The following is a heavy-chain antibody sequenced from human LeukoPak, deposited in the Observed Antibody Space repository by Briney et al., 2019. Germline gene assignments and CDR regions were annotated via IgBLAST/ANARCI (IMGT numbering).Heavy chain of an antibody. CDR2: ISGSGGST. D-gene: IGHD5-18*01. V-gene: IGHV3-23*01. CDR1: GLTFSSYA. CDR3: AKGRVDTAILYVYFDY. Sequence: GGSLRLSCAASGLTFSSYAMSWVRQAPGKGLEGVSAISGSGGSTYYADSVKGRFTISRDNSKNTLYLQMNSLRAEDTAVYYCAKGRVDTAILYVYFDYWGQGTLVTVSS. J-gene: IGHJ4*02.